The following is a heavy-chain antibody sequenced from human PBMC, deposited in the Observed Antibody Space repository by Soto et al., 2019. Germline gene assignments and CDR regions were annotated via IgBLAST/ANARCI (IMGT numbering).Heavy chain of an antibody. D-gene: IGHD6-19*01. Sequence: ASVKVSFRASGYTFTSYYMHWVRQAPGQGLEWMGIINPSGGSTSYAQKFQGRVTMTRDTSTSTVYMELSSLRSEDTAVYYCARSIIAVAGTGDYWGQGTLVTVSS. J-gene: IGHJ4*02. V-gene: IGHV1-46*01. CDR1: GYTFTSYY. CDR2: INPSGGST. CDR3: ARSIIAVAGTGDY.